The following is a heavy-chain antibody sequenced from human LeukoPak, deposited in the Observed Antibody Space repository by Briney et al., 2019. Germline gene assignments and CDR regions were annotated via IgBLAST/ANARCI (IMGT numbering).Heavy chain of an antibody. D-gene: IGHD2-2*01. J-gene: IGHJ6*02. V-gene: IGHV1-8*02. CDR1: GYTFTSYG. Sequence: ASVKVSCKASGYTFTSYGINWVRQATGQGLEWMGWMSPKTGNTGNAQKFQGRVTLTRNTSINTVYMELSSLRSEDTAVYYCARATYCSSTSCYGGYYYYGMDVWGQGTTVTVSS. CDR2: MSPKTGNT. CDR3: ARATYCSSTSCYGGYYYYGMDV.